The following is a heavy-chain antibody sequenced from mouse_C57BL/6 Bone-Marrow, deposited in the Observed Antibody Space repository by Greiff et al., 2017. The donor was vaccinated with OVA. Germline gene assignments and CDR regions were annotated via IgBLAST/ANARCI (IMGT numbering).Heavy chain of an antibody. J-gene: IGHJ1*03. CDR1: GYTFTSYW. CDR2: INPRSGYT. Sequence: QVQLQQSGAELAKPGASVKLSCKASGYTFTSYWMHWVKQRPGQGLEWIGYINPRSGYTMYNQKFKDKAPLTADKSSSTAYMQLSRLTYEDSAVYYCARGGSERYFDVWGTGTTVTVSS. V-gene: IGHV1-7*01. CDR3: ARGGSERYFDV.